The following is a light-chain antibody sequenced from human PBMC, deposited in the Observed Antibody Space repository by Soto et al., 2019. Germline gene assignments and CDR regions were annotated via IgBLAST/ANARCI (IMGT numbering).Light chain of an antibody. CDR3: SSYTSSSRV. J-gene: IGLJ1*01. CDR1: SSDVGSYNL. Sequence: QSALTQPASVSGSPGQSITISCTGTSSDVGSYNLVSWYQQLPGKAPKLMIYQVSKRPSGVSNRFSGSKSGNTASLTISGLQAEDEADYYCSSYTSSSRVFGTGTKVTVL. V-gene: IGLV2-14*02. CDR2: QVS.